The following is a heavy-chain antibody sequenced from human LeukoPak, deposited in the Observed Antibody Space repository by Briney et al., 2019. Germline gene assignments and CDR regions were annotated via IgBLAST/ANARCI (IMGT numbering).Heavy chain of an antibody. D-gene: IGHD2/OR15-2a*01. CDR1: GFTFSSYS. Sequence: NPGGSLRLSCAASGFTFSSYSMNWVRQAPGKGLEWVSSISSGSIYIYYADSVKGRFTISRDNSKNTLYLQMNSLRAEDTAVYYCAKDQHFAISNYDYWGQGTLVTVSS. CDR2: ISSGSIYI. J-gene: IGHJ4*02. V-gene: IGHV3-21*04. CDR3: AKDQHFAISNYDY.